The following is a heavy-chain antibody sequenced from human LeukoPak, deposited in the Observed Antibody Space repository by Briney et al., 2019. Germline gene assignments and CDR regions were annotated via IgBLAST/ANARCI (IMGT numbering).Heavy chain of an antibody. CDR3: ARGRAGATTRYYFDY. D-gene: IGHD1-26*01. CDR1: GFTSADYA. CDR2: IYWNSGRT. V-gene: IGHV3-9*02. J-gene: IGHJ4*02. Sequence: GGSLRLSCAASGFTSADYAMHWVRQTPGKGLEWVSGIYWNSGRTGYADSVKGRFTISRDNAKNSLYLQMNSLRAEDTALYYCARGRAGATTRYYFDYWGQGTLVTVSS.